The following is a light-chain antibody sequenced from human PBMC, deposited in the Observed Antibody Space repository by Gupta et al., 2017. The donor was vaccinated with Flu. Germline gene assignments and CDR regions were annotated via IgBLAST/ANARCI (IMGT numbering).Light chain of an antibody. CDR2: GST. Sequence: QSVLTQPPSVSGAPGERVTISCTGSNSNIGAGSDVHWYEQVPGAAPKLLIYGSTNRPSGVPDRFSGSKSGTSGYLAITGLQAEDEADYYCLSLDRSPSVSWVFGGGTKLTVL. CDR1: NSNIGAGSD. J-gene: IGLJ3*02. CDR3: LSLDRSPSVSWV. V-gene: IGLV1-40*01.